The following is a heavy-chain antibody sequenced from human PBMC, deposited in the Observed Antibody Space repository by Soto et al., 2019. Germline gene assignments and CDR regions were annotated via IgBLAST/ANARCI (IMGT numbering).Heavy chain of an antibody. J-gene: IGHJ6*03. CDR3: ARVAVAALYYYYMDV. CDR1: GFTFSSYW. CDR2: IKQDGSEK. V-gene: IGHV3-7*03. Sequence: GGSLRLSCAASGFTFSSYWMSWVRQAPGKGLEWVANIKQDGSEKYYVDSVKGRFTISRDNAKNSLYLQMNSLRAEDTAVYYCARVAVAALYYYYMDVWGKGTTVTVSS. D-gene: IGHD6-19*01.